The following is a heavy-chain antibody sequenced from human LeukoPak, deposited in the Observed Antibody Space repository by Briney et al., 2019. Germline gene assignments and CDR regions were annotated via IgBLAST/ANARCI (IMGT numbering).Heavy chain of an antibody. CDR3: ARDSALRFLERLPRYYFDY. J-gene: IGHJ4*02. CDR1: GYTFTSYY. V-gene: IGHV1-46*01. D-gene: IGHD3-3*01. Sequence: GASVKVSCKASGYTFTSYYTHWVRQAPGQGLEWMGIINPSGGSTSYAQKFQGRVTMTRDTSTSTVYMELSSLRSEDTAVYYCARDSALRFLERLPRYYFDYWGQGTLVTVSS. CDR2: INPSGGST.